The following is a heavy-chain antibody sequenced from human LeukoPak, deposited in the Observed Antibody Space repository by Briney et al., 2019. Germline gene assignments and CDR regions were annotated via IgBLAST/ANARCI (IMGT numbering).Heavy chain of an antibody. CDR1: GYTFTSYD. CDR3: ARDLGYYDSSGYNDAFDI. CDR2: MNPNSGNT. J-gene: IGHJ3*02. V-gene: IGHV1-8*01. Sequence: ASVKVSCKASGYTFTSYDINWVRQATGQGLEWMGWMNPNSGNTGYAQKFQGRVTMTRNTSISTAYMELSSVTAADTAVYYCARDLGYYDSSGYNDAFDIWGQGTMVTVSS. D-gene: IGHD3-22*01.